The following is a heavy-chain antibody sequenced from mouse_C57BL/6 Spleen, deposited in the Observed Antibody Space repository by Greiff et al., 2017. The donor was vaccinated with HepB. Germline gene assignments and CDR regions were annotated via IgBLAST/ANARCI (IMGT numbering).Heavy chain of an antibody. CDR2: ISSGGDYT. CDR3: TRVGNYPYYFDY. V-gene: IGHV5-9-1*02. J-gene: IGHJ2*01. Sequence: EVKLVESGAGLVKPGGSLKLSCAASGFTFSSYAMSWVRQTPEKRLEWVAYISSGGDYTYYADTVKGRFTISRDNARNTLYLQMSSLKSEDTAMYYCTRVGNYPYYFDYWGQGTTLTVSS. CDR1: GFTFSSYA. D-gene: IGHD2-1*01.